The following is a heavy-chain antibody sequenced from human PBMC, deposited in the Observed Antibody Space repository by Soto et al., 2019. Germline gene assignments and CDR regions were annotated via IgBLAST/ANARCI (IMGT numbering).Heavy chain of an antibody. CDR2: IHPSGGST. Sequence: ASVKVSCKASGYTFTSYYMHWVRQAPGQGLEWMGIIHPSGGSTSYAQKFQGRVTMTRDTSTSTVYMELSSLRSEDTAVYYCARKGRYYGSGSYHFGYWGQGTLVTVSS. CDR3: ARKGRYYGSGSYHFGY. CDR1: GYTFTSYY. V-gene: IGHV1-46*03. D-gene: IGHD3-10*01. J-gene: IGHJ4*02.